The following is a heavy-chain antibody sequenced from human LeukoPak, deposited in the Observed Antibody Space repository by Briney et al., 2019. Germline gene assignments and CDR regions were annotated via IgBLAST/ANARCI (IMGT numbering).Heavy chain of an antibody. CDR3: ARDPRYDILTGYGQGWFDP. J-gene: IGHJ5*02. D-gene: IGHD3-9*01. V-gene: IGHV4-4*02. CDR1: GGSISSSNW. Sequence: SGTLSLTCAVSGGSISSSNWWSWVRQPPGKGLEWIGEIYHSGSTNYNPSLKSRVTISVDKSKNQFPLKLSSVTAADTAVYYCARDPRYDILTGYGQGWFDPWGQGTLVTVSS. CDR2: IYHSGST.